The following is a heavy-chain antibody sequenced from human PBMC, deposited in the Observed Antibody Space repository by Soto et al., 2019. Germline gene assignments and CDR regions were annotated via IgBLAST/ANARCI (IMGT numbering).Heavy chain of an antibody. CDR2: ISGSGGST. J-gene: IGHJ4*02. V-gene: IGHV3-23*01. Sequence: GGSLRLSCAASGFTFSSYSMSWVRQAPGKGLEWVSAISGSGGSTYYADSVKGRFTISRDNSKNTLYLQMNSLRAEDTAVYYCAKDSDSGWHFDYWGQGTLVTVSS. CDR1: GFTFSSYS. D-gene: IGHD6-19*01. CDR3: AKDSDSGWHFDY.